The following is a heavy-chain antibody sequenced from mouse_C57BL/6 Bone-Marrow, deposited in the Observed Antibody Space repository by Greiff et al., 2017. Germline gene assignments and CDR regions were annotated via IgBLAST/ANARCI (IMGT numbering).Heavy chain of an antibody. Sequence: QVQLQQPGAELVKPGASVKMSCKASGYTFTSYWITWVKQRPGQGLEWIGDIYPGSGSTNYNEKFKSKATLTVDTSSSTAYMQLISLTSEDSAVYYCASPLDGYCSYAMDYWGQGTSVTVSS. CDR3: ASPLDGYCSYAMDY. CDR2: IYPGSGST. D-gene: IGHD2-3*01. V-gene: IGHV1-55*01. CDR1: GYTFTSYW. J-gene: IGHJ4*01.